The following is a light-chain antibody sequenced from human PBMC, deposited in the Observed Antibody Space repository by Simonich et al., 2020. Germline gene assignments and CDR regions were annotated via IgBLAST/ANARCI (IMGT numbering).Light chain of an antibody. CDR3: QQYYSTPYT. V-gene: IGKV4-1*01. CDR1: QSVLYSSNNKNY. J-gene: IGKJ2*01. Sequence: DIVMTQSPDSLAVSLGERATINCKSSQSVLYSSNNKNYLAWYQQKPGQPPKRLIFWTSTREAGVPDRFSGRWSGTDFTLAISSLQAEDVAVYYCQQYYSTPYTFGQGTKLEIK. CDR2: WTS.